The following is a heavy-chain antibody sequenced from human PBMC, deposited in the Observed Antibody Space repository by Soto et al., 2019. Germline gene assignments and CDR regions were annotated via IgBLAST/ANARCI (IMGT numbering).Heavy chain of an antibody. CDR2: ISGSRSTI. D-gene: IGHD7-27*01. V-gene: IGHV3-48*02. CDR1: GFTFSSYS. CDR3: ARAQVITGASDDFDI. Sequence: GVSLRLSCAASGFTFSSYSMNWVRQAPGKGLEWVSFISGSRSTIYYADSVKGRFTISRDNAKNSLYLQMNSLRDEDTAVYYCARAQVITGASDDFDIWGQGTMVTVSS. J-gene: IGHJ3*02.